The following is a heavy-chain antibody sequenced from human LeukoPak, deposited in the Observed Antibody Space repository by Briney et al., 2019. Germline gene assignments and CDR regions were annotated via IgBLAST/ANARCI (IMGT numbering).Heavy chain of an antibody. Sequence: GGSLRLSCAASGFTFRTYEMNWVRQAPGKGLEWVSYISTSGSTIYYADSVKGRFTISRDNAKNSLYLQMNSLRAEDTAVYYCARELRYFDWLPTLDYWGQGTLVTVSS. D-gene: IGHD3-9*01. CDR1: GFTFRTYE. CDR3: ARELRYFDWLPTLDY. CDR2: ISTSGSTI. J-gene: IGHJ4*02. V-gene: IGHV3-48*03.